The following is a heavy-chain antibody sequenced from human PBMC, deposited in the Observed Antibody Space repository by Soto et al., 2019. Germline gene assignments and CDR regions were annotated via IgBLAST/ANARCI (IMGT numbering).Heavy chain of an antibody. D-gene: IGHD6-13*01. J-gene: IGHJ6*02. CDR1: GFTFSSYG. CDR2: ISYDGSNK. CDR3: AKEGVYGIAAAGITDYYYYGMDV. V-gene: IGHV3-30*18. Sequence: GGSLRLSCAASGFTFSSYGMHWVRQAPGKGLEWVAVISYDGSNKYYADSVKGRFTISRDNSKNTLYLQMNSLRAEDTAVYYCAKEGVYGIAAAGITDYYYYGMDVWGQGTTVTVSS.